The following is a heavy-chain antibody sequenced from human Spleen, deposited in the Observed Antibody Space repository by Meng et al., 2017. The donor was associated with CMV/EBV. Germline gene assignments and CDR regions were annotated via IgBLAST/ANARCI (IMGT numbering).Heavy chain of an antibody. Sequence: GGSLRLSCKASGYNFIDYDIGWVRQIPGKGLEWMGIIYPGDSDTRYSPSFQGQVTISADKSISTAYLQWSSLKASDTAMYYCARRSSTSCYFDYWGQGTLVTVSS. V-gene: IGHV5-51*01. D-gene: IGHD2-2*01. CDR2: IYPGDSDT. J-gene: IGHJ4*02. CDR3: ARRSSTSCYFDY. CDR1: GYNFIDYD.